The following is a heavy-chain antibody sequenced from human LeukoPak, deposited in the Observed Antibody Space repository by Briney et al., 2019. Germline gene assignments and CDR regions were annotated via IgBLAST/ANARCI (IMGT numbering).Heavy chain of an antibody. J-gene: IGHJ5*02. V-gene: IGHV1-69*06. CDR1: GGTFSSYA. CDR3: ATEDYYDSGSNDH. CDR2: IIPIFGTA. D-gene: IGHD3-22*01. Sequence: SVKVSCKASGGTFSSYAISWVRQAPGQGLEWMGGIIPIFGTANYAQKFQGRVTITADKSTSTAYMELSSLRSDDTAVYYCATEDYYDSGSNDHWGQGTLVTVSS.